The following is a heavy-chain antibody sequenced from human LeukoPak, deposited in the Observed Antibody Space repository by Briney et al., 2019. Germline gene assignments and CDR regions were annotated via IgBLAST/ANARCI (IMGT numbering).Heavy chain of an antibody. CDR3: ARAVYCSSTSCYDYYFDY. V-gene: IGHV3-21*01. CDR2: ISNSSSYI. Sequence: GGSLRLSCAASGFTFSSYSMNWVRDAPGKGLEWVSSISNSSSYIYYADSVKGRFTISRDNAKNSLYLQMNSLRAEDTAVYYCARAVYCSSTSCYDYYFDYWGQGTLVAVSS. J-gene: IGHJ4*02. D-gene: IGHD2-2*01. CDR1: GFTFSSYS.